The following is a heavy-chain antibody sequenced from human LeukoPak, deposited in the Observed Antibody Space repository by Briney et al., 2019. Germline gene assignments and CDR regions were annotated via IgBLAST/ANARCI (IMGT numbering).Heavy chain of an antibody. J-gene: IGHJ4*01. CDR1: GFTFSSYG. Sequence: PGRSLRLSCAASGFTFSSYGMHWVRQAPGKGLEWVSVISSDGNNKHYVDSVKGRFTISRDSSKNTLYLQMNSLRAEDTAVYYCAKEKRYGGYTPAFDFWGHGTLVTVSS. CDR3: AKEKRYGGYTPAFDF. D-gene: IGHD5-12*01. CDR2: ISSDGNNK. V-gene: IGHV3-30*18.